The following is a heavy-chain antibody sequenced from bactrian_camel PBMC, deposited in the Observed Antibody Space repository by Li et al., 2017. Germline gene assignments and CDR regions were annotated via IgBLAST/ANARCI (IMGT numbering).Heavy chain of an antibody. Sequence: DVQLVESGGGSVQAGESLRLSCSASGFTFDEPVSWYRQAPGTGLEWVSSIYTVGGNTYYSDSVKGRFTISKDNTKDTVTVYLQMNSLKPEDTAMYYCAADQTPCPSLTAIRALGVVGQGTQVTVS. D-gene: IGHD3*01. CDR2: IYTVGGNT. CDR1: GFTFDEP. J-gene: IGHJ4*01. V-gene: IGHV3S2*01.